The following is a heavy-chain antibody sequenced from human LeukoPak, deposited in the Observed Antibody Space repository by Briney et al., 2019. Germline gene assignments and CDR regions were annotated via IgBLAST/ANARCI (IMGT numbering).Heavy chain of an antibody. CDR1: GYTFTSCY. CDR3: ARDRYCSSTSCYNDYFDY. V-gene: IGHV1-46*01. Sequence: ASVKVSCKASGYTFTSCYMHLVRHAPAQGHEWVGIINPSGGSTSYAQNFQGRVTMTRDTSTSTVYMELSSLRSEDTAVYYCARDRYCSSTSCYNDYFDYWGQGPLVPVSS. J-gene: IGHJ4*02. D-gene: IGHD2-2*02. CDR2: INPSGGST.